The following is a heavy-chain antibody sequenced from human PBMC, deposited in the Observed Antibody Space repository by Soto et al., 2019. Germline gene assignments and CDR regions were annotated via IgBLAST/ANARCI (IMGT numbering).Heavy chain of an antibody. J-gene: IGHJ4*02. CDR1: GGSISSSSYY. Sequence: SETLSLTCTVSGGSISSSSYYWGWIRQPPGKGREWFGYICSSGSTNYNPPVKRRVTISVDTSKNPFSLTLSSVTAADTDVYYCARDRGVGAVNWGQGTLVPVSS. V-gene: IGHV4-61*01. CDR2: ICSSGST. D-gene: IGHD1-26*01. CDR3: ARDRGVGAVN.